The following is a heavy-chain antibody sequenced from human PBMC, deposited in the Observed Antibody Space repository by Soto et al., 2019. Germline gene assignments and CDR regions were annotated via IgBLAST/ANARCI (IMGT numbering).Heavy chain of an antibody. D-gene: IGHD3-10*01. CDR2: IFFTGAT. J-gene: IGHJ6*02. V-gene: IGHV4-61*03. CDR1: GDSVTSGHSY. Sequence: SETLTLTCIDSGDSVTSGHSYWSWIRQPPGKGLEWIGHIFFTGATTYSHSLKGRVTMSLDTSKSHFSLNLTSVTAADSATYFCARARSDSAGSSFSRRMDVWGHGTTVTVSS. CDR3: ARARSDSAGSSFSRRMDV.